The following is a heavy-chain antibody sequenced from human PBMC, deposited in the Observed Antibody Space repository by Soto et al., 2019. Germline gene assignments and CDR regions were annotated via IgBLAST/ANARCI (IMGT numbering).Heavy chain of an antibody. V-gene: IGHV3-9*01. Sequence: EVQLVESGGGLVQPGRSLRLSCAASGFVFEDYAMHWVRHAPGKGLEWVSSITWNSDSLAYTGSVKGRFTISSDNAKNSLYLEMDSLRPEDTALYYCTKSRGVAGRPLDDWGQGTLVTVSS. D-gene: IGHD6-6*01. CDR3: TKSRGVAGRPLDD. J-gene: IGHJ4*02. CDR2: ITWNSDSL. CDR1: GFVFEDYA.